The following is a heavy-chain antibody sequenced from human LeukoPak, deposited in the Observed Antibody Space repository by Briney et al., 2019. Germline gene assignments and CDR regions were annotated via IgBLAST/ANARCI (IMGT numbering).Heavy chain of an antibody. CDR1: GGSISSYC. J-gene: IGHJ4*02. CDR2: IYYSGST. CDR3: ARHPLSSSGDEGDY. Sequence: PSETLSLTCTVSGGSISSYCWSWIRQPPGKGLEWIGYIYYSGSTNYNPSLKSRVTISVDTSKNQFPLKLSSVTAADTAVYYCARHPLSSSGDEGDYWGQGTLVTVSS. V-gene: IGHV4-59*01. D-gene: IGHD6-6*01.